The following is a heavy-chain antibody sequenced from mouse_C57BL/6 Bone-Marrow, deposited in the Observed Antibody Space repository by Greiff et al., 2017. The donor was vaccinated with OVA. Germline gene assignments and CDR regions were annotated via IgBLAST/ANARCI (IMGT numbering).Heavy chain of an antibody. Sequence: EVQLVESGGGLVQPKGSLKLSCAASGFTFNTYAMHWVRQAPGQGLEWVARIRSKSSNYATSYADSVKDRFTISRDDSQTMLYLQMNNLKTEDTAMYYCVRERSSYWYFDVWGTGTTVTVSS. CDR3: VRERSSYWYFDV. J-gene: IGHJ1*03. CDR1: GFTFNTYA. V-gene: IGHV10-3*01. CDR2: IRSKSSNYAT. D-gene: IGHD1-1*01.